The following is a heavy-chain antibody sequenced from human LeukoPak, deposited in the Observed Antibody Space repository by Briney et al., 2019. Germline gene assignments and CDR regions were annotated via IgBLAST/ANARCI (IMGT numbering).Heavy chain of an antibody. V-gene: IGHV3-23*01. CDR3: AKGDPAIILGIDY. CDR2: VTGSGGST. J-gene: IGHJ4*02. CDR1: GFTFSSYA. D-gene: IGHD5-18*01. Sequence: PGESLRLSCAASGFTFSSYAMSWVRQAPGKGLEWVSAVTGSGGSTYYADSVRGRFTISRDNSKNTLFLQLDSLRVEDTAVYYCAKGDPAIILGIDYWGQGALVIVSS.